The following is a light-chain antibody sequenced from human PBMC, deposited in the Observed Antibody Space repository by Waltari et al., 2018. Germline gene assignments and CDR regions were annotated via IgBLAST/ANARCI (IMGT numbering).Light chain of an antibody. CDR2: NNN. CDR1: SFNIGSNP. CDR3: AVWDDSLNGVV. J-gene: IGLJ2*01. V-gene: IGLV1-44*01. Sequence: QSVLTQPPSASGTPGQRVAISCSGSSFNIGSNPVNWYQQLPRTAPKLLIYNNNQRPSGVPDRFSGSKSGTSASLAISGLQSEDESDYYCAVWDDSLNGVVFGGGTKLTVL.